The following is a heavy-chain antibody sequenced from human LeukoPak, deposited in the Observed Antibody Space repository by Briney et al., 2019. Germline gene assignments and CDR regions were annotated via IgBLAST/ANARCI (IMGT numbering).Heavy chain of an antibody. D-gene: IGHD4-17*01. CDR1: GYTFTSYD. Sequence: ASVKVSCKASGYTFTSYDINWVRQATGPGLEWMGWMNPNSGNTGYAQKFQGRVTMTRNTSISTAYMELSSLRSEDTAVYYCARVRQGYGDYVGWGQGTLVTVSS. CDR2: MNPNSGNT. V-gene: IGHV1-8*01. CDR3: ARVRQGYGDYVG. J-gene: IGHJ4*02.